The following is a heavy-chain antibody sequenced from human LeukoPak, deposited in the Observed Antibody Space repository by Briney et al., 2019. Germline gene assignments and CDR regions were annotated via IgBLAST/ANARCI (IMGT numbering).Heavy chain of an antibody. Sequence: GESLKISCKGSGYSFTNYWIAWVRQMPGKGLEWMGIIYPDDSETRYSPSFQGQVTISADKSISTAYLQWSSLKASDTAMYYCARQYPGGYYDSRGYGDYWGQGTLVSVSS. J-gene: IGHJ4*02. CDR1: GYSFTNYW. V-gene: IGHV5-51*01. D-gene: IGHD3-22*01. CDR2: IYPDDSET. CDR3: ARQYPGGYYDSRGYGDY.